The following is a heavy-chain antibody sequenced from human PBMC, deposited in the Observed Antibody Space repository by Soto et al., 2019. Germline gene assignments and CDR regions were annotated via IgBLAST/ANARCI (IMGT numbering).Heavy chain of an antibody. Sequence: ASLKGSRKASGYTFTCYYIHLVRQAPGQRREGMGWINPNSGGTNYAQKFQGWVTMTRDTSISTAYMELSRLRSDDTAVYYCATLGYCISTSCYGGGYYYGMDVWGQRTTVTVSS. D-gene: IGHD2-2*01. V-gene: IGHV1-2*04. CDR1: GYTFTCYY. CDR3: ATLGYCISTSCYGGGYYYGMDV. CDR2: INPNSGGT. J-gene: IGHJ6*02.